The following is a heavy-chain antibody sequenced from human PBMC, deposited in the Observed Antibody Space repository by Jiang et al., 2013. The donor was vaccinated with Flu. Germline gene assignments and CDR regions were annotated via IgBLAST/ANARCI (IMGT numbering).Heavy chain of an antibody. CDR2: IHYSGFS. CDR1: GDSVNSGSNY. Sequence: PGLVKPSETLSLTSTVSGDSVNSGSNYWNWIRQPPGKGLEWIGCIHYSGFSIYNPSFKSRVTISADTSRNNFSLKLSSVTAADTAVYYCARGPDRAKVGYWGQGTLVTVSS. D-gene: IGHD1-14*01. CDR3: ARGPDRAKVGY. J-gene: IGHJ4*02. V-gene: IGHV4-61*03.